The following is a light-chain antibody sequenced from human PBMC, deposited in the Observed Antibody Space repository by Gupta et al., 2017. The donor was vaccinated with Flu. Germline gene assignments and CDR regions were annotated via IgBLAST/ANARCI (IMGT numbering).Light chain of an antibody. CDR1: QSINSY. CDR2: AAS. V-gene: IGKV1-39*01. CDR3: QQTYSSPRT. J-gene: IGKJ3*01. Sequence: DIQMTQSPSSLSASVGDRVTITCRASQSINSYLNWYQQKPGKAPKLLIYAASTLQSGVPSRFSGSGSGTDFTLTISSLQPEDCATYYCQQTYSSPRTFGPGTKVDIK.